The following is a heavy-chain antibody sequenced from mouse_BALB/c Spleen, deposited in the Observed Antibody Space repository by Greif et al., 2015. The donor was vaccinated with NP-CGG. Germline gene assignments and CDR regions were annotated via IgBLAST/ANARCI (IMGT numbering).Heavy chain of an antibody. CDR1: GYTFTSYY. CDR2: INPSNGGT. CDR3: TRGDYVYAMDY. J-gene: IGHJ4*01. Sequence: VQLQQSGAELVKPGASAKLSCKASGYTFTSYYMYWVKQRPGQGLEWIGEINPSNGGTNFNEKFKSKATLTVDKSSSTAYMQLSSLTSEDSAVYYCTRGDYVYAMDYWGQGTSVTVPS. V-gene: IGHV1S81*02. D-gene: IGHD2-4*01.